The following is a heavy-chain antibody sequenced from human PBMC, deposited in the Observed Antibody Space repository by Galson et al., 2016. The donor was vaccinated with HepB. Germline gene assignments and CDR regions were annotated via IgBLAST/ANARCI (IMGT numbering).Heavy chain of an antibody. CDR3: ATGNHPRGHY. V-gene: IGHV3-7*01. CDR2: IKRDGSDK. J-gene: IGHJ4*02. D-gene: IGHD1-14*01. Sequence: SLRLSCAASGFTFSRNWMSWVRQAPGKGLEWVANIKRDGSDKSYVDSVKGRFTISRDNAKNSLYLQMNSLRAEDTAVYYCATGNHPRGHYGGQGTLVTVSS. CDR1: GFTFSRNW.